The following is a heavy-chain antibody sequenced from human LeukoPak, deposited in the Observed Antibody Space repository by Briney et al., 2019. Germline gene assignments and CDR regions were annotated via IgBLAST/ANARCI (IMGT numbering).Heavy chain of an antibody. Sequence: SETLSLTRTVSGGSISSSYWSWIRQPPGKGLEWIGYINYSGNTKYNPSLESRVTISVDASNNQFSLRLSSVTAADTAFYYCARGYYDSRGYSNTFDIWGQGTLVTVSS. CDR1: GGSISSSY. D-gene: IGHD3-22*01. CDR2: INYSGNT. V-gene: IGHV4-59*01. J-gene: IGHJ3*02. CDR3: ARGYYDSRGYSNTFDI.